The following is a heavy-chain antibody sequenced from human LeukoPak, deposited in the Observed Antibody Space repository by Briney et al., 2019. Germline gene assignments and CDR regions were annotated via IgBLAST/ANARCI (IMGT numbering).Heavy chain of an antibody. CDR3: ARYRSGSYIGGDYLDY. D-gene: IGHD3-22*01. J-gene: IGHJ4*02. CDR1: GFSFSSFA. V-gene: IGHV3-23*01. Sequence: GGSLRLSCVGSGFSFSSFAMTWVRQAPGKGLEWVSTIYGGGTNTFYADSVKGRFTISRDDSKNMQFLEMDSLRPEDTAVYYCARYRSGSYIGGDYLDYWGQGTLVTVSS. CDR2: IYGGGTNT.